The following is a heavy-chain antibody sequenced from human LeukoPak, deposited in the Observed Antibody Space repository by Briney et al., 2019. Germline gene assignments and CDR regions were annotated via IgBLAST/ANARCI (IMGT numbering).Heavy chain of an antibody. Sequence: SETLSLTCAVYGGSFSGYYWSWIRQPPGKGLEWIGEINHSGSTNYNPSLKSRVTISVDTSKNQFSLKLSSVTAADTAVYYCARVGVTAVTTYYYYYMDVWGKGTTVTISS. J-gene: IGHJ6*03. V-gene: IGHV4-34*01. CDR2: INHSGST. D-gene: IGHD4-17*01. CDR3: ARVGVTAVTTYYYYYMDV. CDR1: GGSFSGYY.